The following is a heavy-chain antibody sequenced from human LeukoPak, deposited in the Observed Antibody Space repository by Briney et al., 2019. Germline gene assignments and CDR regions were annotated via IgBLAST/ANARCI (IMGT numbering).Heavy chain of an antibody. CDR3: AKDDKSYLASAGTTDY. V-gene: IGHV3-23*01. D-gene: IGHD6-13*01. J-gene: IGHJ4*02. CDR2: ITGSGGST. Sequence: GGSLRLSCLGSGFTFSDYWMSWVRQAPGKGLEWVSMITGSGGSTYFADSVKGRFTISRDNSKSTLYLQMNSLRAEDTALYYCAKDDKSYLASAGTTDYWGQGTLVTVSS. CDR1: GFTFSDYW.